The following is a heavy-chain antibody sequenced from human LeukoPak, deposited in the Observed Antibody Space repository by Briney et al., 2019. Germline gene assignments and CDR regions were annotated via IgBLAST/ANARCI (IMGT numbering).Heavy chain of an antibody. CDR2: ISSSSSYI. J-gene: IGHJ4*02. CDR1: GFTFSSYS. D-gene: IGHD1-26*01. V-gene: IGHV3-21*01. Sequence: PGGSLRLSCAASGFTFSSYSMNWVRQAPGKGLEWVSSISSSSSYIYYADSVKGRFTFSRDNAKNSLYLQMNSLRAEDTAVYYCARDRSVSRWELLSNDYWGQGTLVTVSS. CDR3: ARDRSVSRWELLSNDY.